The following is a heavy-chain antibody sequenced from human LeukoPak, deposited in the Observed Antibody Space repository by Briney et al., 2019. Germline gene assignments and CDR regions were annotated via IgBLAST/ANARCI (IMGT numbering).Heavy chain of an antibody. CDR1: GYTFTGYY. V-gene: IGHV1-18*04. J-gene: IGHJ5*02. CDR2: ISAYNGNT. D-gene: IGHD2-2*01. CDR3: ARVLLYNWFDP. Sequence: ASVKVSCKASGYTFTGYYMHWVRQAPGQGLEWMGRISAYNGNTNYAQKLQGRVTMTTDTSTSTAYMELRSLRSDDTAVYYCARVLLYNWFDPWGQGTLVTVSS.